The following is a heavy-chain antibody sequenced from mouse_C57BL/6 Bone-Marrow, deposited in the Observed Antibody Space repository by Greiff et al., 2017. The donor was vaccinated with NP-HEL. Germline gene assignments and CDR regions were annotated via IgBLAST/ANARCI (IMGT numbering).Heavy chain of an antibody. Sequence: EVMLVESGGDLVKPGGFLKLSCAASGFTFSSYGMSWVRQTPDKRLEWVATISSGGSYTYYLDSVKGRFTISRDNAKNTLYLQMSSLKSEDTAMYYCARRDAMDYWGQGTSVTVSS. CDR3: ARRDAMDY. CDR1: GFTFSSYG. J-gene: IGHJ4*01. V-gene: IGHV5-6*02. CDR2: ISSGGSYT.